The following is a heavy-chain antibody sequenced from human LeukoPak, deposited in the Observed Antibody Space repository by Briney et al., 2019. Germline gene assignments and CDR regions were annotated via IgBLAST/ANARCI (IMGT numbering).Heavy chain of an antibody. V-gene: IGHV4-59*01. Sequence: SETLSLTCTVSGGSISSYYWSWIRQPPGKGLEWIGYIYYSGSTNYNPSLKSRVTISVDTSKNQFSLKLSSVTAADTAVYYCARGFGDSGGDCYCFPDYWGQGNLVTVSS. CDR1: GGSISSYY. CDR3: ARGFGDSGGDCYCFPDY. CDR2: IYYSGST. J-gene: IGHJ4*02. D-gene: IGHD2-21*02.